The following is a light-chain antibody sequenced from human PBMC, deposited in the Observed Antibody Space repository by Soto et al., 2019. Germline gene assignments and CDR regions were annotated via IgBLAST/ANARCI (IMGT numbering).Light chain of an antibody. J-gene: IGLJ1*01. CDR2: ANN. CDR3: QSYDFGLSAHNYV. CDR1: SSNIGAGYD. V-gene: IGLV1-40*01. Sequence: QSVLTQPPSVSGAPGQRVTISCTGSSSNIGAGYDGHWYQQFPGTAPRLLIYANNNRPSGVPDRFSGSKSGTSASLAITGLQADDEAEYYCQSYDFGLSAHNYVFGTGTKVTVL.